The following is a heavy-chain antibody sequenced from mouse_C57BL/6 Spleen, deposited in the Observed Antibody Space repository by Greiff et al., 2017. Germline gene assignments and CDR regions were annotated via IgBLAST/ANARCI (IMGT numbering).Heavy chain of an antibody. Sequence: EVQLQESGPELVKPGASVKMSCKASGYTFTDYNMHWVKQSHGKSLEWIGYINPNNGGTSYNQKFKGKATLTVNKSSSTAYMELRSLTSEDSAVYYCARGALYGSPYYFDYWGQGTTLTVSS. CDR1: GYTFTDYN. V-gene: IGHV1-22*01. D-gene: IGHD1-1*01. CDR2: INPNNGGT. J-gene: IGHJ2*01. CDR3: ARGALYGSPYYFDY.